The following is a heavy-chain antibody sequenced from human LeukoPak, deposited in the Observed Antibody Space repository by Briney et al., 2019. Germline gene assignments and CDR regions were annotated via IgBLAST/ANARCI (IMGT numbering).Heavy chain of an antibody. D-gene: IGHD2-2*01. CDR3: AREAAAKDNWFDP. J-gene: IGHJ5*02. CDR2: ICYSGST. CDR1: GGSISSGGYY. V-gene: IGHV4-31*03. Sequence: SETLSLTCTVSGGSISSGGYYWSWIRQHPGKGLEWIGYICYSGSTYYNPSLKSRVTISVDTSKNQFSLKLSSVTAADTAVYYCAREAAAKDNWFDPWGQGTLVTVSS.